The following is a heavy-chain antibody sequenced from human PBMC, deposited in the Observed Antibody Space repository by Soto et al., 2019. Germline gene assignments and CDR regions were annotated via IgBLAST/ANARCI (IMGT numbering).Heavy chain of an antibody. CDR2: ISGSGGST. D-gene: IGHD6-13*01. CDR3: ATATGRSWYYNWFDP. CDR1: GFTFSSYA. V-gene: IGHV3-23*01. Sequence: GGSLRLSCTASGFTFSSYAMSWVRQAPGKGLEWVSAISGSGGSTYYADSVKGRFTISRDNSKNTLYLQMNSLRAEDTAVYYCATATGRSWYYNWFDPWGQGTLVTVSS. J-gene: IGHJ5*02.